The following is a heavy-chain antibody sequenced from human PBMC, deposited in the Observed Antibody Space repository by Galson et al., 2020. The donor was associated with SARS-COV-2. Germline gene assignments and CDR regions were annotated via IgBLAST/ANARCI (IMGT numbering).Heavy chain of an antibody. D-gene: IGHD1-1*01. Sequence: SETLSLSCTVSGAPLNNYNWSWIRQSPGKGLEWIAYVDYSGITNYNPSLKSRVTISLDTSKKQLSLDLRSVTAADTAVYYCAGHPGDWNDVDYPWGQGTLVIVSS. V-gene: IGHV4-59*08. CDR3: AGHPGDWNDVDYP. CDR1: GAPLNNYN. CDR2: VDYSGIT. J-gene: IGHJ5*02.